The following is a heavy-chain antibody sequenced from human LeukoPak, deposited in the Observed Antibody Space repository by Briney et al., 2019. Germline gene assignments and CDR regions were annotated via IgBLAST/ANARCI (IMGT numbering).Heavy chain of an antibody. CDR3: ARQGYYGSGSYRPDAFDI. CDR2: IYTSGST. J-gene: IGHJ3*02. Sequence: SETLSLTCTVSGGSISSHYWSWIRQPAGKGLEWIGRIYTSGSTNQNPSLKSRVTMSVDTSKNQFSLKLSSLTAADTAVYYCARQGYYGSGSYRPDAFDIWGQGTMVTVSS. D-gene: IGHD3-10*01. CDR1: GGSISSHY. V-gene: IGHV4-4*07.